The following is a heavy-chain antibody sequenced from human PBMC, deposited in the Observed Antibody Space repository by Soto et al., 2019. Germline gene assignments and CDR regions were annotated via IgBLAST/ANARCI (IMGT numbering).Heavy chain of an antibody. CDR2: IKQDGSEK. CDR3: ARVTDYYESSGYFDY. V-gene: IGHV3-7*01. Sequence: EVQLVESGGGLVQPGGSLRLSCAASGFTFSSYWMSWVRQAPGKGLEWVANIKQDGSEKYYVDSVKGRFTISRDNAKNSLNLQMNSLGAEDTAVYYCARVTDYYESSGYFDYWGQGTLVTVSS. D-gene: IGHD3-22*01. J-gene: IGHJ4*02. CDR1: GFTFSSYW.